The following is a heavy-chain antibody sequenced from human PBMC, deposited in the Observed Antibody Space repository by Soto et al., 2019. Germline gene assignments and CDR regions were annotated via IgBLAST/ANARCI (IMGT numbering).Heavy chain of an antibody. J-gene: IGHJ4*02. CDR3: ARGRYGDY. CDR1: GYTFTSYG. V-gene: IGHV1-18*01. CDR2: ISAHNGNT. D-gene: IGHD1-1*01. Sequence: QVHLVQSGAEVKKPGASVKVSCKASGYTFTSYGITWVRQAPGQGLEWMGWISAHNGNTGYAQKLQGRVIVTRDTSTSTASMELRSLISDDTAVYYCARGRYGDYWGQGARVTVSS.